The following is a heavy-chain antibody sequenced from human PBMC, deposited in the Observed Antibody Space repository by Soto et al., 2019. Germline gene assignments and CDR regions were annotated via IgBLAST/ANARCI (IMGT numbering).Heavy chain of an antibody. D-gene: IGHD2-15*01. CDR2: IKQDGSEK. Sequence: PGGSLRLSCAASGYTFSSYWMTWVRQAPGKGLEWVASIKQDGSEKNYVDSVKGRFTISRDNAKNSLYRQMNSLRAEDTAVYYCARLSGSWGQGTLVTVSS. J-gene: IGHJ1*01. CDR1: GYTFSSYW. CDR3: ARLSGS. V-gene: IGHV3-7*03.